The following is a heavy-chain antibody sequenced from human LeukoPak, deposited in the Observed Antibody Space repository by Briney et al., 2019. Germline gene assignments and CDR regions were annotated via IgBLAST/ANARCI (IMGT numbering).Heavy chain of an antibody. Sequence: ASVKVSCKASGYTFTSYGISWVRQAPGQGLEWMGCISAYNGNTNYAQKLQGRVTMTTDTSTSIAYMELRSLRSDDTAVYYCARTNVYYYDSSDYYPHFDYWGQGTLVTVSS. CDR1: GYTFTSYG. J-gene: IGHJ4*02. CDR3: ARTNVYYYDSSDYYPHFDY. D-gene: IGHD3-22*01. V-gene: IGHV1-18*01. CDR2: ISAYNGNT.